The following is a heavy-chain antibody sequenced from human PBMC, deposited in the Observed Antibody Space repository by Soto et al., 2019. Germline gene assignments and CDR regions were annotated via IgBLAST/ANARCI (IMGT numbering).Heavy chain of an antibody. V-gene: IGHV1-2*02. J-gene: IGHJ4*02. CDR2: INPTSGAT. D-gene: IGHD4-17*01. Sequence: ASVKVSCKPSGYTFAAFFIHWIRQAPGQGLEWMGWINPTSGATVSAQKFQDRVTMTRDTSISTAYMELRGLKSDDTAVYYCTRDPDYGDYWGYFFDYWGQGTPVTVS. CDR3: TRDPDYGDYWGYFFDY. CDR1: GYTFAAFF.